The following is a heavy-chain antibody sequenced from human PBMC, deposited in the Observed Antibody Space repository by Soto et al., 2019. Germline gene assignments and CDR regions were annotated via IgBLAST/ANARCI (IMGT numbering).Heavy chain of an antibody. CDR2: IIPIFGTA. V-gene: IGHV1-69*13. J-gene: IGHJ4*02. CDR1: GGTFSSYA. D-gene: IGHD1-1*01. Sequence: GASVKVSCKASGGTFSSYAISWVRQTPGQGLEWMGGIIPIFGTANYAQKFQGRVTITADESTSTAYMELSSLRSEDTAVYYCARVSTGSYYFDYWGQGTLVTVSS. CDR3: ARVSTGSYYFDY.